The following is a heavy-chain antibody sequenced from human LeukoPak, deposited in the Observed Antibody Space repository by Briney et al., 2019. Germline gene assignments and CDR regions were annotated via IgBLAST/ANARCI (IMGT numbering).Heavy chain of an antibody. CDR1: GYTFTDYY. D-gene: IGHD2-2*02. Sequence: ASVKDSCKTSGYTFTDYYLHWVRQAPGQGLEWMGRIDPNSCGTNYAQKFQVRVTVTREKSIRTVKMELSGLRYGDTAVYYCARVHGPYTPRRFEYWGQGTLVTVSS. J-gene: IGHJ4*02. CDR2: IDPNSCGT. V-gene: IGHV1-2*02. CDR3: ARVHGPYTPRRFEY.